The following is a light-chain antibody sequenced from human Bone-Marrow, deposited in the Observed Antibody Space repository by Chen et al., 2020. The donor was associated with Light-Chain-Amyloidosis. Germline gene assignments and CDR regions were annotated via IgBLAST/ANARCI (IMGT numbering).Light chain of an antibody. CDR2: DDS. CDR1: NIGSTS. CDR3: QVWDTSRDRPV. V-gene: IGLV3-21*02. J-gene: IGLJ2*01. Sequence: SYVLTQPSSVSVAPGQTATIACGGNNIGSTSVHWYQQTPGQAPLLVVYDDSDRPSGIPERLSGSNSGNTATLHVGGGGAGDEADYYCQVWDTSRDRPVFGGGAKLPVL.